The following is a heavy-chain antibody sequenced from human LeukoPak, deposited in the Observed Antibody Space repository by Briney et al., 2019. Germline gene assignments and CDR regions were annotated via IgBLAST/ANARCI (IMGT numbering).Heavy chain of an antibody. CDR2: IYYSGST. J-gene: IGHJ5*02. V-gene: IGHV4-31*03. D-gene: IGHD3-22*01. CDR3: AQYYYDSSGYNWFDP. Sequence: SQTLSLTCTVSGGSISSGGYYWSWIRQHPGKGLEWIGYIYYSGSTYYNPSLKSRVTISVDTSKNQFSLKLSSVTAADTAVYYCAQYYYDSSGYNWFDPWGQGTLVTVFS. CDR1: GGSISSGGYY.